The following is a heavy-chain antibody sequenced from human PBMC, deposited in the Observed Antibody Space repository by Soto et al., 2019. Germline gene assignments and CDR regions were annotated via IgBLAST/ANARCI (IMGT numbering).Heavy chain of an antibody. V-gene: IGHV4-4*02. CDR3: ARREGNCRGGSCPFYHD. CDR2: IYHSGST. D-gene: IGHD2-15*01. Sequence: QVQLQESGPGLVKPSETLSLTCTVSGDSIISNNWWTWVRQTPGKGLEWIGEIYHSGSTNYNPSLKSRVTLSLDNSQNHFSLSLNFMTAADTAVYYCARREGNCRGGSCPFYHDWGQGTLVTASS. J-gene: IGHJ4*02. CDR1: GDSIISNNW.